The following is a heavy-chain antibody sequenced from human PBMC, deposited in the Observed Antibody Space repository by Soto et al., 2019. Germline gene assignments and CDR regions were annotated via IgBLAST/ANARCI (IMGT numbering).Heavy chain of an antibody. Sequence: QVQLVESGGGVVQPGRSLRLSCAASGFTFSSYAMHWVRQAPGKGLEWVAVISYDGSNKYYADSVKGRFTNSRDNSKNALYLQITSRIAKDTAVYYCARYTTGVAMLVYWGQGTLVTVSS. D-gene: IGHD3-3*01. J-gene: IGHJ4*02. CDR2: ISYDGSNK. CDR1: GFTFSSYA. CDR3: ARYTTGVAMLVY. V-gene: IGHV3-30-3*01.